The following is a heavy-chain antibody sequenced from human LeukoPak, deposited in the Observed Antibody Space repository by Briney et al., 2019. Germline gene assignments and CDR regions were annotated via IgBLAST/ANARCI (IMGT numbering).Heavy chain of an antibody. J-gene: IGHJ4*02. CDR3: AKDLNVDTAMVLDY. Sequence: GGSLRLSCAASGFTFSSYAMSWVRQAPGKGLEWVSAISGSAGSTYYADSVKGRFTISRDNSKNTLYLQMNSLRAEYTAVYYCAKDLNVDTAMVLDYWGQGTLVTVSS. CDR1: GFTFSSYA. CDR2: ISGSAGST. V-gene: IGHV3-23*01. D-gene: IGHD5-18*01.